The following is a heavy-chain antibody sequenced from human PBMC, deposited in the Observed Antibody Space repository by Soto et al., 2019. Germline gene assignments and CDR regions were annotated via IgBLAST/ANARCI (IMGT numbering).Heavy chain of an antibody. Sequence: GGSLRLSCAASGFTFSSYSMNWVRQAPGKGLEWVSYISSSSSTIYYADSVKGRFTISRDNAKNSLYLHMNSLRDEDTAVYYCARAGYSGSYFWFDPWGQGTLVTVSS. V-gene: IGHV3-48*02. CDR3: ARAGYSGSYFWFDP. J-gene: IGHJ5*02. CDR1: GFTFSSYS. D-gene: IGHD1-26*01. CDR2: ISSSSSTI.